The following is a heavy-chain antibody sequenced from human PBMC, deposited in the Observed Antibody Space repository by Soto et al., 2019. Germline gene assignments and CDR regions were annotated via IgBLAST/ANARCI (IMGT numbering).Heavy chain of an antibody. V-gene: IGHV1-46*01. CDR2: INPSGAGT. J-gene: IGHJ5*02. D-gene: IGHD6-25*01. Sequence: APVKVSCKASGYTFTSYYMHWVRQAPGQGLEWIGVINPSGAGTSYAQKCQGRVTITRDTSTSTVYMELSSLRSEDTAVYYCASRGSSQRWFDPWGQGTLVTVSS. CDR1: GYTFTSYY. CDR3: ASRGSSQRWFDP.